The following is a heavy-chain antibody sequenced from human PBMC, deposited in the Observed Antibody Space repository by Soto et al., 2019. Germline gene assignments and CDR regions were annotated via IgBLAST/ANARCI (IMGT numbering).Heavy chain of an antibody. V-gene: IGHV1-2*02. Sequence: ASVKVSCKASGYTFTGYYMHWVRQAPGQGLEWMGWINHNSGDTNYAQKFQGRVIMTWDTSISTAYMELSGLRSDDTAVYYCARGFYYDSGYWAAFDIWGQGTMVTVSS. CDR1: GYTFTGYY. CDR3: ARGFYYDSGYWAAFDI. CDR2: INHNSGDT. D-gene: IGHD3-22*01. J-gene: IGHJ3*02.